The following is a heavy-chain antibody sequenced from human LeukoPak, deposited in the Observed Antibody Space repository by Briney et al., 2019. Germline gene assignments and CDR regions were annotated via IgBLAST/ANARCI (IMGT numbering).Heavy chain of an antibody. V-gene: IGHV5-51*01. CDR2: IYPGDSDN. CDR3: ARQTTDSSPFVY. D-gene: IGHD1-1*01. CDR1: GCSFTSYW. J-gene: IGHJ4*02. Sequence: GEALQISCKGSGCSFTSYWIGWVRQMPGKGREGMGSIYPGDSDNRYSPSFQGQVTISADKSISTAYLQWSSLKASDTAIYYCARQTTDSSPFVYWGQGTLVTVSS.